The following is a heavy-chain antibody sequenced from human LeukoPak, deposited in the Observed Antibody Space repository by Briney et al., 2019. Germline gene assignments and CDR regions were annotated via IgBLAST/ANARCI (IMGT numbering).Heavy chain of an antibody. CDR1: GGSISSSSYY. CDR3: ARLSRYSYGPNGFDY. CDR2: IYYSGST. J-gene: IGHJ4*02. V-gene: IGHV4-39*01. Sequence: PSETLSLTCTVSGGSISSSSYYWGWIRQPPGQGLEWIGSIYYSGSTYYNPSLKSRVTISVDTSKNQFSLKLSSVTAADTAVYYCARLSRYSYGPNGFDYWGQGTLVTVSS. D-gene: IGHD5-18*01.